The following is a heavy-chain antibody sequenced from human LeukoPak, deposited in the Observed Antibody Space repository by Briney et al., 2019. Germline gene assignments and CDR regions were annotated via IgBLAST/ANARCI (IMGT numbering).Heavy chain of an antibody. CDR1: GFTFSSYA. CDR2: ISGSGTTT. CDR3: AKPLSAASGTDFHY. D-gene: IGHD6-13*01. Sequence: GGSLGLSRAASGFTFSSYAMSWVRQAPGKGLDWVSAISGSGTTTYYADSVKGRFTISRDISKSTLYLQMNSLRAEDTAVYYCAKPLSAASGTDFHYWGQGTLVTVSS. J-gene: IGHJ4*02. V-gene: IGHV3-23*01.